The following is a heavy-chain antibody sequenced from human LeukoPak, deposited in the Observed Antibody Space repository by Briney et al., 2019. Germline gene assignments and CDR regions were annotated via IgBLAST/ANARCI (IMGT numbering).Heavy chain of an antibody. CDR3: ARDRVRGVNWFDP. D-gene: IGHD3-10*01. CDR1: GFTFDDYG. J-gene: IGHJ5*02. CDR2: INWNGGST. V-gene: IGHV3-20*04. Sequence: GGSLRLSCAASGFTFDDYGMSWVRQAPGKGLEWVSGINWNGGSTGYADSVKGRFTISRDNAKNTLYLQMNSLRAEDTAVYYCARDRVRGVNWFDPWGQGTLVTVSS.